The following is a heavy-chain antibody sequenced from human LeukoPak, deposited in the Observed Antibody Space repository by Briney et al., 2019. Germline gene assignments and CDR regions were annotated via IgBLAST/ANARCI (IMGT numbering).Heavy chain of an antibody. Sequence: GRSLRLSCAASRFTFDDYAMHWVRQATGKGLEWVSAIGTAGDTYYPGSVKGRFTISRENAKNSLYLQMNSLRAGDTAVYYCARRGQQLALDYWGQGTLVTVSS. J-gene: IGHJ4*02. CDR1: RFTFDDYA. CDR2: IGTAGDT. CDR3: ARRGQQLALDY. V-gene: IGHV3-13*01. D-gene: IGHD6-13*01.